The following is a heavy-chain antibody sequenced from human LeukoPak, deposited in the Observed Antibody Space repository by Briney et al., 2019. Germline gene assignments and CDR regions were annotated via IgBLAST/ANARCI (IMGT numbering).Heavy chain of an antibody. V-gene: IGHV4-30-4*01. CDR2: IYYIGTA. CDR1: SGESLSVGDYR. J-gene: IGHJ4*02. Sequence: SETLSLTCTVSSGESLSVGDYRWSWIRQSPGKGLEWIGYIYYIGTAWYSPSLKSRVVLSVDMSKKQFSLKLTSVTAADTAVYYCARGLLYYDSSGNAYWGQGILVTVSS. CDR3: ARGLLYYDSSGNAY. D-gene: IGHD3-22*01.